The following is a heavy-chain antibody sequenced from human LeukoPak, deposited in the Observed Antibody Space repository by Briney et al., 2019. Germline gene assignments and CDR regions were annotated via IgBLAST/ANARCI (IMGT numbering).Heavy chain of an antibody. CDR3: ARRRGGGDIFDY. V-gene: IGHV3-48*03. J-gene: IGHJ4*02. CDR2: ISTSGTTI. D-gene: IGHD2-21*02. Sequence: GGSLRLSCAASGFIFTNFLMNWVRQAPGKGLEWISYISTSGTTIYYADSVKGRFTISRDNAKNSLYLQLNSLRAEDTAVYYCARRRGGGDIFDYWGQGTLVTVSS. CDR1: GFIFTNFL.